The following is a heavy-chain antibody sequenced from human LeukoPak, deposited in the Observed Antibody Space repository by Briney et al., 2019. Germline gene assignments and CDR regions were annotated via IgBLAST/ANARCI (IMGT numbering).Heavy chain of an antibody. CDR2: ISYDGSNK. V-gene: IGHV3-30*04. CDR1: GFTFSSYA. D-gene: IGHD3-10*01. J-gene: IGHJ4*02. Sequence: GGSLRLSCAASGFTFSSYAMHWVRQAPGKGLEWVAVISYDGSNKYYADSVKGRFTISRDNSKNTLYLQMNSLRAEDTAVYYCAREEVYLLYYGSGSSVGFDYWGQGTLVTVSS. CDR3: AREEVYLLYYGSGSSVGFDY.